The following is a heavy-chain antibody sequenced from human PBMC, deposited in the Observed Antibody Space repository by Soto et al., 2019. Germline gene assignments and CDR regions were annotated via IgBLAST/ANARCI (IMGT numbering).Heavy chain of an antibody. CDR3: ARVQGVGVDY. J-gene: IGHJ4*02. Sequence: QVQLQQWGAGLLKPSETLSLTYAVYGGSFSGYYWSWIRQPPGKGLEWIGEINHSGSTNYNQSLKSRVTISVDTSKNQFSLKLSSVTAADTAVYYCARVQGVGVDYWGQGTLVTVSS. CDR2: INHSGST. V-gene: IGHV4-34*01. D-gene: IGHD2-21*01. CDR1: GGSFSGYY.